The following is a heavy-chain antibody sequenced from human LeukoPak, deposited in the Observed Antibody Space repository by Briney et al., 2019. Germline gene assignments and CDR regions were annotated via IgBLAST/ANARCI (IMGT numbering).Heavy chain of an antibody. V-gene: IGHV6-1*01. D-gene: IGHD1-26*01. CDR3: VRSGSGSYDY. CDR1: GDSVSSNSAA. J-gene: IGHJ4*02. Sequence: SQTLSLTCAISGDSVSSNSAAWNWIWQSPSRGLEWLGRTYYRPRWYTDYGVSVKGRITINPDTSKNQFSLQLNSVTPEDTAVYYCVRSGSGSYDYWGQGTLVTVSS. CDR2: TYYRPRWYT.